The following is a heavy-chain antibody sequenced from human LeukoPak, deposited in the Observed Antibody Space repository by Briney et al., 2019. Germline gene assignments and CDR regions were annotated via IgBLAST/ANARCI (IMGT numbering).Heavy chain of an antibody. D-gene: IGHD3-3*01. Sequence: PSETLSLTCTVSGGSVSNGNYYWSWLRQPPGKALEWIGYIYYTGSTSYNPSLEGRVTISVDTSKNQFSVKLNSVTAADTAVYYCARDRMYYDFWSGYYSGRGYYFDYWGQGTLVTVSS. CDR1: GGSVSNGNYY. CDR2: IYYTGST. J-gene: IGHJ4*02. CDR3: ARDRMYYDFWSGYYSGRGYYFDY. V-gene: IGHV4-61*01.